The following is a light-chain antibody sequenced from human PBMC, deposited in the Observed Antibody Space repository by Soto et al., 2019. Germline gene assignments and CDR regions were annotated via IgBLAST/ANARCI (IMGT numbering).Light chain of an antibody. Sequence: QSALTQPASVSGSPGQSLTISCTGTRSDVGRYNYVSWYQQHPGKAPKLLIYEVTYRPSGVSTRFSASKSGSTASLTISGIQAEDEADYYCSSYSTTSSPHVLFGGGTKLTVL. CDR2: EVT. CDR1: RSDVGRYNY. CDR3: SSYSTTSSPHVL. J-gene: IGLJ2*01. V-gene: IGLV2-14*01.